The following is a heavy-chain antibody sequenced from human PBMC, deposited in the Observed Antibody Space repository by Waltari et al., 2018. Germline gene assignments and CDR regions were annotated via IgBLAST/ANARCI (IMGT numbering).Heavy chain of an antibody. CDR3: AKEFIVATIPYYYYGMDV. CDR2: ISYDGSNK. D-gene: IGHD5-12*01. V-gene: IGHV3-30*18. J-gene: IGHJ6*02. Sequence: WVRQAPGKGLEWVAVISYDGSNKYYADSVKGRFTISRDNSKNTLYLQMNSLRAEDTAVYYCAKEFIVATIPYYYYGMDVWGQGTTVTVSS.